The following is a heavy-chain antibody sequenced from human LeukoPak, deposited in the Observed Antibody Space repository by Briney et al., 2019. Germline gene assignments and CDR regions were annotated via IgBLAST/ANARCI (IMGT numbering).Heavy chain of an antibody. CDR1: GYTFTGYY. CDR2: INPNSGGT. D-gene: IGHD2-2*01. V-gene: IGHV1-2*02. CDR3: ARTGIDIVVVPAAVNWFDP. J-gene: IGHJ5*02. Sequence: GASVKVSCKASGYTFTGYYMHWMRQAPGQGLEWMGWINPNSGGTNYAQKFQGRVTMTRDTSISTAYMELSSLRSDDAAVYYCARTGIDIVVVPAAVNWFDPWGQGTLVTVSS.